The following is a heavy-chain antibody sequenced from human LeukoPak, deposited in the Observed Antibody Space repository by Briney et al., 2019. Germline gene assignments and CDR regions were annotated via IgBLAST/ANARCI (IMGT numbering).Heavy chain of an antibody. V-gene: IGHV4-4*07. Sequence: SETLSLTCTVSGGSISSYDWSWIRQSPGKGLEWIGRIYISGNTYYNSSLKSRVTMSVDTSKNQLSLKLSSVSAADTAVYYCAREIDGSGSYYFYYWGKGTLVTVSS. CDR3: AREIDGSGSYYFYY. CDR1: GGSISSYD. D-gene: IGHD3-10*01. J-gene: IGHJ4*02. CDR2: IYISGNT.